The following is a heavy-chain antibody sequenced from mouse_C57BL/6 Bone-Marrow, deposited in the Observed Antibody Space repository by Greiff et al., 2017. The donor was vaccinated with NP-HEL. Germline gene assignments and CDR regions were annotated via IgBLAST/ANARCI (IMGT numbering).Heavy chain of an antibody. V-gene: IGHV1-75*01. J-gene: IGHJ4*01. CDR3: ARLLLRAYAMDY. CDR1: GYTFTDYY. CDR2: IFPGSGST. Sequence: VQVVESGPELVKPGASVKISCKASGYTFTDYYINWVKQRPGQGLEWIGWIFPGSGSTYYNEKFKGKATLTVDKSSSTAYMLLSSLASEDSAVYYCARLLLRAYAMDYWGQGTSVTVSS. D-gene: IGHD1-1*01.